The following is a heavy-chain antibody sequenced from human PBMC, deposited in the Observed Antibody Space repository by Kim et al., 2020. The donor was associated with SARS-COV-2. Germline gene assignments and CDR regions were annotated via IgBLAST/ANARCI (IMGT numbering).Heavy chain of an antibody. J-gene: IGHJ4*02. CDR1: GFTFSSYA. CDR2: ISYDGSNK. D-gene: IGHD2-2*02. Sequence: GGSLRLSCAASGFTFSSYAMHWVRQAPGKGLEWVAVISYDGSNKYYADSVKGRFTISRDNSKNTLYLQMNSLRAEDTAVYYCARDGHIHFDYWGQGTLVTVSS. V-gene: IGHV3-30*04. CDR3: ARDGHIHFDY.